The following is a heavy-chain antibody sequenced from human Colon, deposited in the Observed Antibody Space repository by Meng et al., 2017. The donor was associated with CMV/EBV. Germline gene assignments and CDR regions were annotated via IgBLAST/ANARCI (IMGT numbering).Heavy chain of an antibody. J-gene: IGHJ4*03. V-gene: IGHV3-7*04. Sequence: GGSLRLSCAASGFTFSSYWMTWVRQAPGKGPEWVANIKQDGSEKYYVDSVKGRCTISRDNAKNSLSLQMNSLRAEDTAVYFCVRGHYDGAWGHGTLVTVSS. D-gene: IGHD3-16*01. CDR2: IKQDGSEK. CDR3: VRGHYDGA. CDR1: GFTFSSYW.